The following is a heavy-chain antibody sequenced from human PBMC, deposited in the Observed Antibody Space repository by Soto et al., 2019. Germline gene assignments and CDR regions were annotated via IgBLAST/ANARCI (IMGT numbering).Heavy chain of an antibody. D-gene: IGHD3-3*01. V-gene: IGHV1-69*13. CDR3: ATGYDFWSGYSNYYYYGMDV. CDR1: GGTFSSYD. J-gene: IGHJ6*02. Sequence: RASVKVSCKASGGTFSSYDISWVRQAPGQGLEWMGGIIPIFGTANYAQKFHPRVTITADQSTSTAYMELSSLRSEDTAVYYCATGYDFWSGYSNYYYYGMDVWGQGTTVTVSS. CDR2: IIPIFGTA.